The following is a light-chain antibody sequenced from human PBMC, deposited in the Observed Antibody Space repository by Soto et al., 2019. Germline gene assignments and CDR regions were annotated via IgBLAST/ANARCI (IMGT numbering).Light chain of an antibody. V-gene: IGKV3-20*01. CDR1: QSVNRGY. CDR2: GAS. Sequence: IVLTQSPGSLSLSPGDRAALSCRASQSVNRGYLAWYQHRPGQASRLLIFGASTRAPGVPYRFSGNGSGTDFTLTITRLEPEDFGLYYCQQYAVSPETFGQGTKVEFK. CDR3: QQYAVSPET. J-gene: IGKJ1*01.